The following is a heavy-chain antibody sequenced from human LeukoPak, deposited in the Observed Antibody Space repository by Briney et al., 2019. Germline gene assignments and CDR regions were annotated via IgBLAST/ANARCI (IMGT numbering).Heavy chain of an antibody. V-gene: IGHV4-30-2*01. CDR1: GGSISSGGYY. J-gene: IGHJ4*02. D-gene: IGHD4-17*01. CDR3: ARAVTWYSQLD. CDR2: IYHSGST. Sequence: SQTLSLTCTVSGGSISSGGYYWSWIRQPPGKGLEWIGYIYHSGSTNYNPSLKSRVTISVDKSKNQFSLKLSSVTAADTAVYYCARAVTWYSQLDWGQGTLVTVSS.